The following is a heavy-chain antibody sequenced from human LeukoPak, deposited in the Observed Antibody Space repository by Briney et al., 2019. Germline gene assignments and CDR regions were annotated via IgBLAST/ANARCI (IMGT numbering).Heavy chain of an antibody. V-gene: IGHV3-15*01. Sequence: GGSLRLSCAASGLTFTNAWMHWVRQAPGKGLEWIGRIKSKTDGETADFAAPVKGRFTISRDDSKKTLYLQMNSLKTEDTAVYYCATDHGSTSCYCGAFDLWGQGTMVTVSS. D-gene: IGHD2-2*01. CDR3: ATDHGSTSCYCGAFDL. CDR2: IKSKTDGETA. J-gene: IGHJ3*01. CDR1: GLTFTNAW.